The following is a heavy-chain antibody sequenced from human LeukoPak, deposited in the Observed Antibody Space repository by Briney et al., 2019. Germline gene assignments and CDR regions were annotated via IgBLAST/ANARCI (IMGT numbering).Heavy chain of an antibody. CDR3: ARAGYYYDSSGYNYDAFDI. Sequence: ETSETLSLTCVVYGGSFSGYYWSWIRQPPGKGLEWIGYIYYSGSTNYNPSLKSRVTISVDTSKNQFSLKLSSVTAADTAVYYCARAGYYYDSSGYNYDAFDIWGQGTMVTVSS. J-gene: IGHJ3*02. D-gene: IGHD3-22*01. CDR2: IYYSGST. V-gene: IGHV4-59*01. CDR1: GGSFSGYY.